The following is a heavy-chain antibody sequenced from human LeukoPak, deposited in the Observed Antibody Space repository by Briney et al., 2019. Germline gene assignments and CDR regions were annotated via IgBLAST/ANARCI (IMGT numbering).Heavy chain of an antibody. CDR2: INHSGST. J-gene: IGHJ5*02. V-gene: IGHV4-34*01. D-gene: IGHD6-13*01. Sequence: SETLSLTCAVYGGSFSGYYWSWIRQPPGKGLEWIGEINHSGSTNYNPSLKSPVTISVDTSKNQFSLKLSSVTAADTAVYYCATRAASSPFDPWGPGTLVTVSS. CDR1: GGSFSGYY. CDR3: ATRAASSPFDP.